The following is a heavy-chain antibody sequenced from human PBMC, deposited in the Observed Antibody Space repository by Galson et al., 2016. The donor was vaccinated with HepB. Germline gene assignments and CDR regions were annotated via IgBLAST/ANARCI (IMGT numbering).Heavy chain of an antibody. V-gene: IGHV3-30*18. Sequence: LRLSCAASGFTFSSYGMHWVRQAPGKGLEWVAVISYDGGKKYYSDSVKGRFTISRDNSKNTLSLQMTSLRGDDSAVYYCAKDLDPGTVVTPTGVGYYYYGLDVWGQGTTVTVSS. CDR2: ISYDGGKK. D-gene: IGHD2-2*01. CDR3: AKDLDPGTVVTPTGVGYYYYGLDV. CDR1: GFTFSSYG. J-gene: IGHJ6*02.